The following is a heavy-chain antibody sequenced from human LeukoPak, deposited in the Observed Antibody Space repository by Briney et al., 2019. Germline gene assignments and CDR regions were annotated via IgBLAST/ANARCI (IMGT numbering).Heavy chain of an antibody. V-gene: IGHV4-59*01. J-gene: IGHJ4*02. CDR2: IYYSGST. Sequence: SETLSLTCTVSGGSISSYYWSWIRQPPGKGLEWIGYIYYSGSTNYNPSLKSRVTIPVDTSKNQFSLKLSSVTAADTAVYYCARAGGYYGYFDYWGQGTLVTVSS. CDR1: GGSISSYY. CDR3: ARAGGYYGYFDY. D-gene: IGHD3-3*01.